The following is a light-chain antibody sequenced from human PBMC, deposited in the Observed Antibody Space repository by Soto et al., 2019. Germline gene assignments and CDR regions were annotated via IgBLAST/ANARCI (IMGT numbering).Light chain of an antibody. J-gene: IGLJ2*01. CDR1: SSDIGSYNY. V-gene: IGLV2-14*03. CDR3: TSYTTSSTLFVV. CDR2: DVS. Sequence: QSVLTQPASVSGSPGQSITISCTGTSSDIGSYNYVSWYQQHPGKAPKLIIYDVSNRPSGVSNRFSGSKSGNTASLTISALQAEDEADYYCTSYTTSSTLFVVFGGGTKLTVL.